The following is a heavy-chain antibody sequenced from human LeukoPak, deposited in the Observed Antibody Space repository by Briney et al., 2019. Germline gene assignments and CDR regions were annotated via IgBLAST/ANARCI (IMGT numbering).Heavy chain of an antibody. CDR3: AKDGGLWVSAHWGDS. CDR2: ITTSDGNT. J-gene: IGHJ4*02. CDR1: GFVFSDYN. Sequence: GGSLRLSCAASGFVFSDYNINWVRQAPGKGLEWVSTITTSDGNTYYADSVKGRFTVSRDNSKNTLFLQMNSLRAEDTAVYYCAKDGGLWVSAHWGDSWGRGTLVTVSS. D-gene: IGHD7-27*01. V-gene: IGHV3-23*01.